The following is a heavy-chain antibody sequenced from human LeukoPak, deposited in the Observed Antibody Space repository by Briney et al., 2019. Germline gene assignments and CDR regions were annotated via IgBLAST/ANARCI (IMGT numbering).Heavy chain of an antibody. J-gene: IGHJ4*02. Sequence: SETLSLTCTVSGGSISNYYWSWIRQPPGKGLEWIGYIYYSGSTNYNPSLKSRVTISVDTSKNQFSLKLSSVTAADTAVYYCARQVGGSYPFDYWGQGTLVTVSS. CDR2: IYYSGST. D-gene: IGHD1-26*01. CDR3: ARQVGGSYPFDY. V-gene: IGHV4-59*08. CDR1: GGSISNYY.